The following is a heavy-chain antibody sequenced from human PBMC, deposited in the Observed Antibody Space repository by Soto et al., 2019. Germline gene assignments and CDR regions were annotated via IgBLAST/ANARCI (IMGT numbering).Heavy chain of an antibody. J-gene: IGHJ4*02. CDR2: IYYSGST. Sequence: QVQLQESGPGLVKPSETLSLTCTVSGGSISSYYWSWIRQPPGKGLEWIGYIYYSGSTNYNPSLKSRETISVDTSKNQFSLKLSSVTAADTAVYYCARANGDFDYWGQGTLVTVSS. CDR3: ARANGDFDY. CDR1: GGSISSYY. V-gene: IGHV4-59*01. D-gene: IGHD4-17*01.